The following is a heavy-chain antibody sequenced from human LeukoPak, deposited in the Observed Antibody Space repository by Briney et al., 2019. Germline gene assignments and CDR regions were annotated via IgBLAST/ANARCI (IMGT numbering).Heavy chain of an antibody. CDR3: ARVGGSSWPELDY. Sequence: GASVKVSCKASGYTFTSYGISWVRQAPGQGLEWMGWISAYNGNTNYAQKLQGRVTITRDTSASTAYMELSSLRSEDTAVYYCARVGGSSWPELDYWGQGTLVTVSS. J-gene: IGHJ4*02. CDR2: ISAYNGNT. D-gene: IGHD6-13*01. CDR1: GYTFTSYG. V-gene: IGHV1-18*01.